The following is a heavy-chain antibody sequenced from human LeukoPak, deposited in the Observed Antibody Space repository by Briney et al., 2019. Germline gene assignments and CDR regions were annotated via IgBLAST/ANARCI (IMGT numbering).Heavy chain of an antibody. J-gene: IGHJ6*03. CDR3: ARGPSIAARVDYYYYMDV. V-gene: IGHV4-59*01. D-gene: IGHD6-6*01. Sequence: PSETLSLTCTVSGGSISSYYWSWIRQPPGKGLEWIGYIYYSGSTNYNPSLKSRVTISVDTSKNQFSLKLSSVTAADTAVYYCARGPSIAARVDYYYYMDVWGKGTTVTVSS. CDR2: IYYSGST. CDR1: GGSISSYY.